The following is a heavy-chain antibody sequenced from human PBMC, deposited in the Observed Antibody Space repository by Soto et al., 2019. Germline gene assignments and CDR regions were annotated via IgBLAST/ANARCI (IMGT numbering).Heavy chain of an antibody. D-gene: IGHD2-2*01. CDR3: AIQVVPAAHYYYYYMDV. Sequence: SETLSLTCTVSGGSISSSSYYWGWIRQPPGKGLEWIGSIYYSGSTYYNPSLKSRVTISVDTSKNQFSLKLSSVTAADTAVYYCAIQVVPAAHYYYYYMDVWGKGTTVTVSS. J-gene: IGHJ6*03. CDR2: IYYSGST. V-gene: IGHV4-39*01. CDR1: GGSISSSSYY.